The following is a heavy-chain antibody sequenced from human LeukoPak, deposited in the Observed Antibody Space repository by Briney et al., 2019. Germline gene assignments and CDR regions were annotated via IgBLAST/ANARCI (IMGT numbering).Heavy chain of an antibody. D-gene: IGHD1-26*01. CDR2: INKDGSAK. CDR1: GFIFSRYW. J-gene: IGHJ4*02. V-gene: IGHV3-7*05. CDR3: AREQWELPRGTYYFDY. Sequence: GGPLRLSCAASGFIFSRYWMSWVRQAPGKGLEWVANINKDGSAKYYVDSVEGRLTISRDNAKNSLYLQMNSLRAEDTAVYYCAREQWELPRGTYYFDYWGQGTLVSVSS.